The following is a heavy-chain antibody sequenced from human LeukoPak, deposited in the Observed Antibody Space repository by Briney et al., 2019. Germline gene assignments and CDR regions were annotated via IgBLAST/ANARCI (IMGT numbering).Heavy chain of an antibody. CDR3: AGARITMIVVVSPTYWYFDL. D-gene: IGHD3-22*01. CDR2: ISGSGGST. CDR1: GFTFSSYA. Sequence: PGGSLRLSCAASGFTFSSYAMSWVRQAPGKGLEWVSAISGSGGSTYYADSVKGRFTISRDNSKNTLYLQMNSLRAEDTAVYYCAGARITMIVVVSPTYWYFDLWGRGTLVTVSS. J-gene: IGHJ2*01. V-gene: IGHV3-23*01.